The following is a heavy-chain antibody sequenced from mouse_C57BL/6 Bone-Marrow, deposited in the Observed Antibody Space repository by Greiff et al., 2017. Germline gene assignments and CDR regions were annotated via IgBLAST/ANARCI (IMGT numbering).Heavy chain of an antibody. Sequence: EVQLVESGAGLVKPGGSLKLSCEASGFTFSSYAMSWVRQTPEKRLEWVAYISRGGDYIYYADTVKGRFTISRDNARNTLYLQMSSLKSEDTARYYCTAVYYGNPWYFDVWGTGTTVTVSA. CDR2: ISRGGDYI. D-gene: IGHD2-1*01. V-gene: IGHV5-9-1*02. J-gene: IGHJ1*03. CDR3: TAVYYGNPWYFDV. CDR1: GFTFSSYA.